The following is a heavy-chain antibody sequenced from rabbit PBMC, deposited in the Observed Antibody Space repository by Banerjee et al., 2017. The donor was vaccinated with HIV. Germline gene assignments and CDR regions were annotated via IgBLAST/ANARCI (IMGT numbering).Heavy chain of an antibody. CDR3: ARGGAGYAGYGYGFNL. CDR2: IYGGSSGST. J-gene: IGHJ4*01. V-gene: IGHV1S40*01. CDR1: GFSFSSSYY. D-gene: IGHD6-1*01. Sequence: QSLEESGGGLVKPGASLTLTCTASGFSFSSSYYMCWVRQAPGKGLEWIACIYGGSSGSTGYASWAKGRFTISKTSSTTVTLQMTSLTAADTATYFCARGGAGYAGYGYGFNLWGPGTLVTVS.